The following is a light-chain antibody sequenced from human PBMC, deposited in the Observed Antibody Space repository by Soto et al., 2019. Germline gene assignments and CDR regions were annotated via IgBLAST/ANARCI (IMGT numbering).Light chain of an antibody. J-gene: IGKJ2*01. CDR1: QNIESY. Sequence: EIHLTQSPSSLSGCVGERCTITCRASQNIESYFNWFQQKSGKAPQLLIYAGSSLQSGVPSMFVGSGSGTDFTLTIISLQPEDFATYFCQQSYRSPYTFGQGT. CDR3: QQSYRSPYT. V-gene: IGKV1-39*01. CDR2: AGS.